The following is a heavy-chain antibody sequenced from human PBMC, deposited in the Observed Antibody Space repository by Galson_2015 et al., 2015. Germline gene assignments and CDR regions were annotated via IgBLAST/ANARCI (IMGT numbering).Heavy chain of an antibody. Sequence: SLRLSCAASGFTFSSYAMSWVRQAPGKGLEWVSAISGSGGSTYYADSVKGRFTISRDNSKNTPYLQMNSLRAEDTAVYYCAKPCGGDCYSSVYWGQGTLVTVSS. D-gene: IGHD2-21*02. CDR2: ISGSGGST. CDR3: AKPCGGDCYSSVY. J-gene: IGHJ4*02. V-gene: IGHV3-23*01. CDR1: GFTFSSYA.